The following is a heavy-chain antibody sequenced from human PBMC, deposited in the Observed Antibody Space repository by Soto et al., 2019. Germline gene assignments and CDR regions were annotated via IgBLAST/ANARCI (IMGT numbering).Heavy chain of an antibody. CDR1: GFTFSSYG. CDR2: ISYDGSNK. Sequence: QVQLVESGGGVVQPGRSLRLSCAASGFTFSSYGMHWVRQAPGKGLEWVAVISYDGSNKYYADSVKGRFTISRDNSKNTLYLQMNSLRAEDTAVYYCARDKAPWFGDYYFDYWGQGTLVTVSS. V-gene: IGHV3-30-3*01. D-gene: IGHD3-10*01. J-gene: IGHJ4*02. CDR3: ARDKAPWFGDYYFDY.